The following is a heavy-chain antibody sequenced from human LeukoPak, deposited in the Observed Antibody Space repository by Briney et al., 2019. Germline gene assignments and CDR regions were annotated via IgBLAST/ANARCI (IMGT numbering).Heavy chain of an antibody. CDR1: GFKFRNYG. CDR2: IWYDGSNK. Sequence: PGGSLRLSCAASGFKFRNYGMHWVRQAPGKGLEWVAVIWYDGSNKYYADSVKGRFTISRDNSKNTLYAQMNSLRVEDTAVYYCATSLGESTFETWGQGTLVTVSS. D-gene: IGHD3-3*02. J-gene: IGHJ5*02. V-gene: IGHV3-33*01. CDR3: ATSLGESTFET.